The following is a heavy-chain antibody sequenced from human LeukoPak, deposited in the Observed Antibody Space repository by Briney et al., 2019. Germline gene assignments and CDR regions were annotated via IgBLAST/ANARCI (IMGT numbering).Heavy chain of an antibody. D-gene: IGHD3-9*01. V-gene: IGHV4-59*01. J-gene: IGHJ6*03. CDR3: ARVSSPDWLLSEYYYYYYMDV. Sequence: SETLSLTCTVSGGSISSYYWSWIRQPPGKGLEWIGYIYYSGSTNYNPSLKSRVTISVDTSKNQFSLKLSSVTAADTAVYYCARVSSPDWLLSEYYYYYYMDVWGKGTTVTVSS. CDR1: GGSISSYY. CDR2: IYYSGST.